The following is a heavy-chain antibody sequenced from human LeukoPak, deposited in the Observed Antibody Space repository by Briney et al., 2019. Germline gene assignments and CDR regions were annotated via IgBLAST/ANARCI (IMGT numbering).Heavy chain of an antibody. J-gene: IGHJ4*02. Sequence: GGSLRLSCAASGFTFSSYAMSWVGQAPGKGLEWVAAISGGGGSTYYADSVKGRFTISRDNSKNTLYLQMNSLRAEDTAVYYCAIIDPSSGYDINWGQGTLVTVSS. V-gene: IGHV3-23*01. D-gene: IGHD5-12*01. CDR1: GFTFSSYA. CDR3: AIIDPSSGYDIN. CDR2: ISGGGGST.